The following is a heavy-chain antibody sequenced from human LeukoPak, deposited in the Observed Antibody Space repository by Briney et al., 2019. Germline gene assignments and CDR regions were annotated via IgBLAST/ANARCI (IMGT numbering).Heavy chain of an antibody. V-gene: IGHV4-59*01. J-gene: IGHJ6*02. Sequence: SETLSLTCTVYSESFSGYYWSWIRQSPGMGLEWIGYMFYNGNTNYSPSLKSRVTISLDTSKSQISMRLTSVTAADTGVYHCARLTREDGVDVWGQGTTVTVSS. CDR2: MFYNGNT. CDR3: ARLTREDGVDV. CDR1: SESFSGYY.